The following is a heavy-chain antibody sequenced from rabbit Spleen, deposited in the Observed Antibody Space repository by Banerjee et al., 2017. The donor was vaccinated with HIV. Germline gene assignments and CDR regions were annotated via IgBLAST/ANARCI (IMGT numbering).Heavy chain of an antibody. V-gene: IGHV1S40*01. CDR2: IDTNDEDT. J-gene: IGHJ2*01. CDR3: ARNYVNAFDP. Sequence: QSLEESGGDLVKPGASLPLTCTASGFSFSSNYYMCWVRQTPAKGLEWIACIDTNDEDTDYANWPKGRFTISKTSSTTVTLQMTSLTAADTATYFCARNYVNAFDPWGPGTLVTVS. D-gene: IGHD1-1*01. CDR1: GFSFSSNYY.